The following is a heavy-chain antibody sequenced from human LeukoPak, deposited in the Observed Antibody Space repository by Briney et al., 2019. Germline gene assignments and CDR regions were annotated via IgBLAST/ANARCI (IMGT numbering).Heavy chain of an antibody. CDR1: GYTLNDSY. CDR3: ARGSSSPDPDFDY. Sequence: ASVKVSCKASGYTLNDSYMHWVRQAPGQGLEWMGIINVSGGTTIYAQKFQGRVTMTRDTSTSTVYMELSSLRSEDTAVFYCARGSSSPDPDFDYWGQGTPVTVSA. J-gene: IGHJ4*02. D-gene: IGHD6-6*01. V-gene: IGHV1-46*02. CDR2: INVSGGTT.